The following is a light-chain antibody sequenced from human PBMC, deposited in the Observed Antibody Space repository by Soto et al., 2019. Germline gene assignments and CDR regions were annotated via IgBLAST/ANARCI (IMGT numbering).Light chain of an antibody. V-gene: IGLV2-11*01. CDR1: SSDVGSYDY. CDR3: YSYSGDYTWV. J-gene: IGLJ3*02. Sequence: QSVLTQPRSVSGSPGQSVTISCTGTSSDVGSYDYVSWYQQYPGKAPKFMIYEVSRRPSGVPDRFSGSKSGNTASLTISGLQAEDEADYYCYSYSGDYTWVFGGGTKVTVL. CDR2: EVS.